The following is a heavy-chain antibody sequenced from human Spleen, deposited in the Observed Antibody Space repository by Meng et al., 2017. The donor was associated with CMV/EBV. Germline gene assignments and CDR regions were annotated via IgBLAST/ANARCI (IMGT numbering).Heavy chain of an antibody. CDR2: IYYSGNT. D-gene: IGHD3-3*01. CDR1: GASVSSGAFY. Sequence: SETLSLTCTVSGASVSSGAFYWSWIRQSPAKGLEWIGYIYYSGNTNYNPSLQSRVTMSLDTSKSQFSLKLSSVTAADTAVYYCARRGLRFLEWLYPFDYWGQGTLVTVSS. CDR3: ARRGLRFLEWLYPFDY. J-gene: IGHJ4*02. V-gene: IGHV4-61*08.